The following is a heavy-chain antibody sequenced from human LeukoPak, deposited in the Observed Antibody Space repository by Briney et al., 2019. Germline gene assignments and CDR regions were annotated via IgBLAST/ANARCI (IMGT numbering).Heavy chain of an antibody. CDR2: IKSKSNGGTT. Sequence: GGSLRLSCAASGFTFSAAWMNWVRQAPGKGLEWVGRIKSKSNGGTTDFAAPVRDRFTISRDDSKNTLNLQMTSLRAEDTAVYYCAKKIPGTYPYDSWGQGTLVTVSP. J-gene: IGHJ4*02. CDR1: GFTFSAAW. V-gene: IGHV3-15*01. CDR3: AKKIPGTYPYDS. D-gene: IGHD6-13*01.